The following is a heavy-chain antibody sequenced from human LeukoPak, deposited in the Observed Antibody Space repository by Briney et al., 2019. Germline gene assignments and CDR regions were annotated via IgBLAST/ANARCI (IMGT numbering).Heavy chain of an antibody. CDR3: AKGFPSYCGGDCYFDY. D-gene: IGHD2-21*02. V-gene: IGHV4-59*01. CDR1: GGSISSYY. Sequence: SETLSLTCTVSGGSISSYYWSWIRQPPGKGLEWIGYIYYSGSTNYNPSLKSRVTISIDTSKNQFSLKLSSVTAADTAVYYCAKGFPSYCGGDCYFDYWGQGTLVTVSS. J-gene: IGHJ4*02. CDR2: IYYSGST.